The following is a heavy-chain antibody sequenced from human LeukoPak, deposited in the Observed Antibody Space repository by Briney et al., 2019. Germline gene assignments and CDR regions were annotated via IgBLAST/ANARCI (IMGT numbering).Heavy chain of an antibody. D-gene: IGHD2-2*01. J-gene: IGHJ6*03. CDR1: GGSFSGYY. CDR3: ARATSFYYYYYMDV. Sequence: SETLSLTCAVYGGSFSGYYWSWIRQPAGKGLEWIGRIYTSGSTNYNPSLKSRVTMSVDTSKNQFSLKLSSVTAADTAVYYCARATSFYYYYYMDVWGKGTTVTVSS. CDR2: IYTSGST. V-gene: IGHV4-59*10.